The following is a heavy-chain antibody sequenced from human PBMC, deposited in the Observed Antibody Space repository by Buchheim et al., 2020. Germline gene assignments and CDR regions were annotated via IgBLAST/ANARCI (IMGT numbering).Heavy chain of an antibody. V-gene: IGHV3-49*04. CDR2: IRSKAYGGTT. CDR1: GFTFGDYA. J-gene: IGHJ4*02. CDR3: TSGLKRWLQFGDFDY. Sequence: EVQLVESGGGLVQPGRSLRLSCTASGFTFGDYAMSWVRQAPGKGLEWVGFIRSKAYGGTTEYAASVKGRFTISRDDSKSIAYLQMNSLKTEDTAVYYCTSGLKRWLQFGDFDYWGQGTL. D-gene: IGHD5-24*01.